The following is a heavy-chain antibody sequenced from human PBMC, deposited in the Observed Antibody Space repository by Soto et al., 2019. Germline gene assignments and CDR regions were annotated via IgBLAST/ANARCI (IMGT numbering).Heavy chain of an antibody. CDR1: GGSVSGGSYY. J-gene: IGHJ4*02. CDR3: ARERMGELSYPKFFDY. V-gene: IGHV4-61*01. CDR2: IYYSGST. D-gene: IGHD3-16*02. Sequence: PSETLSLTCTVSGGSVSGGSYYWSWIRQPPGKQLEWIGYIYYSGSTNYNPSLKSRVTISVDTSKNQFSLRLTSVTAADTAVYFCARERMGELSYPKFFDYWGQGALVTVSS.